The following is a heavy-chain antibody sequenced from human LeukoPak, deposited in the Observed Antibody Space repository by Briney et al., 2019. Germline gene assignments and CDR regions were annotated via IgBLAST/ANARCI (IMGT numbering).Heavy chain of an antibody. CDR1: GGSISSSSYY. Sequence: SETLSLTCTVSGGSISSSSYYWSWIRQPAGKGLEWIGRIYTSGSTNYNPSLKSRVTISVDTSKNQFSLKLSSVTAADTAVYYCARDMKYYDSSGADVTFDIWGQGTMVTVSS. J-gene: IGHJ3*02. CDR3: ARDMKYYDSSGADVTFDI. V-gene: IGHV4-61*02. CDR2: IYTSGST. D-gene: IGHD3-22*01.